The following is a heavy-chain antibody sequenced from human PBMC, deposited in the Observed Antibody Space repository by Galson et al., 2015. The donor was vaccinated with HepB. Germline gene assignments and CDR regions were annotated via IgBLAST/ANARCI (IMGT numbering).Heavy chain of an antibody. D-gene: IGHD4-11*01. CDR2: IIPIFGTA. Sequence: SVKVSCKASGGTFSSYAISWVRQAPGQGLEWMGGIIPIFGTANYAQKFQGRVTITADESTSTAYMELSSLRSEDTAVYYCARVRLDDYRIYNWFDPWGQGTLVTVSS. CDR1: GGTFSSYA. J-gene: IGHJ5*02. V-gene: IGHV1-69*13. CDR3: ARVRLDDYRIYNWFDP.